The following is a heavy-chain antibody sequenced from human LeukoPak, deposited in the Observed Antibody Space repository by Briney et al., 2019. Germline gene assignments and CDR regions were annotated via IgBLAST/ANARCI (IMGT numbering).Heavy chain of an antibody. CDR1: GFTFSRYA. Sequence: GGSLRLSCAASGFTFSRYAMKWVRQAPGKGLERVSCIGSSGSYMYYADSVKGRFTISRDNAKNSLYLQMDSLRAEDAAVYYCAREDYSSGNPTIDTWGQGTLVTVSS. CDR3: AREDYSSGNPTIDT. CDR2: IGSSGSYM. V-gene: IGHV3-21*01. J-gene: IGHJ5*02. D-gene: IGHD3-10*01.